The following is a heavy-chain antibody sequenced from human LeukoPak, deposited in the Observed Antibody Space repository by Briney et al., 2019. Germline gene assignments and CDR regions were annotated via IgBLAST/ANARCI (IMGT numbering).Heavy chain of an antibody. V-gene: IGHV4-59*08. Sequence: SETLSLTCTVSGVSISSYHWSWIRQPPGKGLEWIGHIYYSGSTNYNPSLKSRVNISVDTSKNQFSLRLSSVTAADTAVYYCARPVDWGGYYWFDSWGQGTLVTVSS. J-gene: IGHJ5*01. CDR1: GVSISSYH. CDR2: IYYSGST. CDR3: ARPVDWGGYYWFDS. D-gene: IGHD5-12*01.